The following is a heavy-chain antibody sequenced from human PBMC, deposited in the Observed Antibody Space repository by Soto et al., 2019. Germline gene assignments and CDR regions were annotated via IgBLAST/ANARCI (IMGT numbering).Heavy chain of an antibody. V-gene: IGHV4-30-4*01. D-gene: IGHD3-16*01. CDR2: IDYDGST. Sequence: QVQLQESGPGLVKPSQTLSLTCTVSGGSISTGDSYWSWIRQSPGKGLEWIGYIDYDGSTFYNPSLRRRVTISVDTSKNQFSVKLNYVTAADTAVYYCAREGAASRSYYFGTDVWGQGTKVTVSS. CDR1: GGSISTGDSY. CDR3: AREGAASRSYYFGTDV. J-gene: IGHJ6*02.